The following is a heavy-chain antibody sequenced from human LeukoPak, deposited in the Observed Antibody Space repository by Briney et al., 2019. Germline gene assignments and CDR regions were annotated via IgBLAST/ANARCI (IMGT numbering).Heavy chain of an antibody. V-gene: IGHV1-3*03. J-gene: IGHJ6*03. CDR3: ARGIWSATRASYYMDV. CDR1: GYTFTSYA. D-gene: IGHD3-3*01. Sequence: GASVKVSCKASGYTFTSYAIHWVRQAPGRRPEWMGWINAGNADTRYSQDFQGRVTISGDTSASTAYMEFSSLTSEDMAVYFCARGIWSATRASYYMDVWGKGTTVTVSS. CDR2: INAGNADT.